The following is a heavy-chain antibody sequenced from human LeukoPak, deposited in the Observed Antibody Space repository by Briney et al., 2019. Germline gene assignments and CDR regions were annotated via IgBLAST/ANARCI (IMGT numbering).Heavy chain of an antibody. J-gene: IGHJ3*02. CDR2: IYYSGST. V-gene: IGHV4-39*01. D-gene: IGHD3-10*01. Sequence: SETLSLTCTVPGGSISSSSYYWGWIRQPPGKGLEWIGSIYYSGSTYYNPSLKSRVTISVDTSKNQFSLKLSSVTAADTAVYYCAGHYGPVIWGQGTMVTVSS. CDR1: GGSISSSSYY. CDR3: AGHYGPVI.